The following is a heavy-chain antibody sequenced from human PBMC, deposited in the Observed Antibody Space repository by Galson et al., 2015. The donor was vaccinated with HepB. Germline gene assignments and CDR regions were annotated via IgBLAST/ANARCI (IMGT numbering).Heavy chain of an antibody. V-gene: IGHV3-21*01. CDR2: ISSSSSYI. CDR3: ARELVGATDY. D-gene: IGHD1-26*01. CDR1: GFTFSSYS. Sequence: SLRLSCAASGFTFSSYSMNWVRQAPGKGLEWVSSISSSSSYIYYADSVKGRFSISRDNAKNSLYLQMNSLRAEDTAVYYCARELVGATDYWGQGTLVTVSS. J-gene: IGHJ4*02.